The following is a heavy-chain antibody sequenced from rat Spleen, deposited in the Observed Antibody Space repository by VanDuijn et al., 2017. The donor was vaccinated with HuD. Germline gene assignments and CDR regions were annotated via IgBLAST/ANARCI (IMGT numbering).Heavy chain of an antibody. J-gene: IGHJ1*01. D-gene: IGHD2-7*01. CDR3: VRQGYLRDWYFDF. CDR1: GFTFNSYW. Sequence: EVQLVESGGGLVQPGRSLKLSCVASGFTFNSYWMTWIRQAPGKGLEWVATITNASGRTYYPDSVKGRFTVSRDTAQNILYLQMNSLRSEETATYYCVRQGYLRDWYFDFWGPGTMVAVSS. CDR2: ITNASGRT. V-gene: IGHV5-31*01.